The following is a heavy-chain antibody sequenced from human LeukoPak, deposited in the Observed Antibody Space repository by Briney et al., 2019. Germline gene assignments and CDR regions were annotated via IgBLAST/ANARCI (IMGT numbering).Heavy chain of an antibody. Sequence: SETLSLTCTVSGGSISSSSHYWGWIRQAPGKGLEWIGNIYYRGGTYYNPSLKSRVTMSVDTSKNQFSLKLSSVTAADTAVYYCARRDYSGSYFDYWGRGTLVTVSS. CDR2: IYYRGGT. V-gene: IGHV4-39*01. D-gene: IGHD1-26*01. CDR3: ARRDYSGSYFDY. J-gene: IGHJ4*02. CDR1: GGSISSSSHY.